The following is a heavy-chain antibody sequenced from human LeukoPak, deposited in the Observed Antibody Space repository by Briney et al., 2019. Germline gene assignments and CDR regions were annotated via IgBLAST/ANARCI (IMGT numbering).Heavy chain of an antibody. Sequence: GASVKVSCKASGYTFPNYDINWVRQATGQGLEWVGWMNPHTGHTGYAQKFQGRVTFTRNTSISTAFMDLGSLMSEDTAVYYCARGDFCSGYSNYYYMDVWGKGTTVTVSS. CDR2: MNPHTGHT. D-gene: IGHD3-3*01. CDR3: ARGDFCSGYSNYYYMDV. CDR1: GYTFPNYD. J-gene: IGHJ6*03. V-gene: IGHV1-8*03.